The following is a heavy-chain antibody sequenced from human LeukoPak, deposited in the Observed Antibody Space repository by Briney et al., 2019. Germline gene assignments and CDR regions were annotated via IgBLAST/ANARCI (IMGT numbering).Heavy chain of an antibody. D-gene: IGHD3-10*01. J-gene: IGHJ4*02. CDR2: ISYDGSNK. CDR3: AKGAGITMVRGVIGTYYFDY. V-gene: IGHV3-30*18. Sequence: QSGGSLRLSCAASGLTLSSYGMHWVRQAPGKGLEWVAVISYDGSNKYYADSVKGRFTISRDNSKNTLYLQMNSLRAEDTAVYYCAKGAGITMVRGVIGTYYFDYWGQGTLVTVSS. CDR1: GLTLSSYG.